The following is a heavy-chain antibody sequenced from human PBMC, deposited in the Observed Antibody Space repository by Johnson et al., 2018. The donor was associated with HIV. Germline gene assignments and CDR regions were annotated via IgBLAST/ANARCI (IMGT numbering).Heavy chain of an antibody. CDR1: GFTFSSYA. CDR3: AREHRRPSRSSSSLSGDAFDI. Sequence: QVQLVESGGGVVQPGRSLRLSCAASGFTFSSYAMHWVRQAPGKGLEWVAVISYDGSNKYYADSVKGRFTISRDNSKNTLYLQMTSLRAEDTAVYYCAREHRRPSRSSSSLSGDAFDIWGQGTMVTVSS. D-gene: IGHD6-13*01. V-gene: IGHV3-30*04. CDR2: ISYDGSNK. J-gene: IGHJ3*02.